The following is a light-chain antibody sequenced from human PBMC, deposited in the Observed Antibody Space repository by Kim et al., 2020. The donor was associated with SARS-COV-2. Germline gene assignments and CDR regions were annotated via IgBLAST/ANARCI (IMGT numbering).Light chain of an antibody. CDR1: QSVSSSY. CDR3: QQYGSSPDT. Sequence: EIVLTQSPGTLSLSPGERATLSCRASQSVSSSYLAWYQQQPGQAPRLLIYGASSRATGIPDRFSGSGSGTDFTLTISRLGPEDFAVYYCQQYGSSPDTFGQGPRLEI. J-gene: IGKJ2*01. CDR2: GAS. V-gene: IGKV3-20*01.